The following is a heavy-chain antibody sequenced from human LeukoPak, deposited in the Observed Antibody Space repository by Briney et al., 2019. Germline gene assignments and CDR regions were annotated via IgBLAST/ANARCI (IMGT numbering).Heavy chain of an antibody. V-gene: IGHV4-34*01. Sequence: SETLSLTCAVYGGSFSGYYWSWIRQRPGQGLEWIVEINHSGSTNYNPSLKSRVTISVDTSKNQFSLKMSSVTAADTAVYYCARGNRTAMASPYFDYWGQGTLVTVSS. CDR2: INHSGST. CDR3: ARGNRTAMASPYFDY. D-gene: IGHD5-18*01. CDR1: GGSFSGYY. J-gene: IGHJ4*02.